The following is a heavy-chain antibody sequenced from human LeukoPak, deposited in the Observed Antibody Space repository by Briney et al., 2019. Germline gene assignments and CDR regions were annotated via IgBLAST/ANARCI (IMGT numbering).Heavy chain of an antibody. J-gene: IGHJ6*04. V-gene: IGHV3-21*01. D-gene: IGHD2-2*01. CDR3: ASDIVAVPAAIGSGMDV. CDR1: GFTFSSYS. CDR2: ISSSSSYI. Sequence: GGSLRLSCAASGFTFSSYSMNWVRQAPGKGLEWVSSISSSSSYIYYADSVKGRFTISRDNAKNSLYLQMNSLRAEDTAVYYCASDIVAVPAAIGSGMDVWGKGTTVTVSS.